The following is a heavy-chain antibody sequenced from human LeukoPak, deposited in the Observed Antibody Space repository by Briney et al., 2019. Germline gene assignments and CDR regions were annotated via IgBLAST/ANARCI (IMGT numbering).Heavy chain of an antibody. D-gene: IGHD5-12*01. V-gene: IGHV3-43D*03. CDR1: GFTFEGYT. Sequence: GGSLRLSCAASGFTFEGYTMHWVRQAPGKGLEWVSVISWDGDITYYADSVKGRFTISRDNSKNSLYLQMNSLRAEDTALYYCAKDIVATTVGYYYMDVWGKGTTVTVSS. CDR3: AKDIVATTVGYYYMDV. CDR2: ISWDGDIT. J-gene: IGHJ6*03.